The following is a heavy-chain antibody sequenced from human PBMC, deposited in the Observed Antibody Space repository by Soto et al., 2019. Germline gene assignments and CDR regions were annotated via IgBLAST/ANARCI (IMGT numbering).Heavy chain of an antibody. CDR3: ARARFQVIYGKPYCGC. D-gene: IGHD2-2*02. V-gene: IGHV4-31*03. Sequence: SETLSLTCTVSGGSITTGVSYWSWIRQHPGKGLEWIGNIYHIGNTYYNPSLKSRLTISVDTSKNHFSLMVDSVTATDTAVYYCARARFQVIYGKPYCGCWGQGT. CDR2: IYHIGNT. J-gene: IGHJ4*02. CDR1: GGSITTGVSY.